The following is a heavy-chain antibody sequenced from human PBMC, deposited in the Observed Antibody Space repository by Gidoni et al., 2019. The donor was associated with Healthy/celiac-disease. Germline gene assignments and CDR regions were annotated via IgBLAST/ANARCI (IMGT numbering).Heavy chain of an antibody. CDR1: GYTFTSYY. CDR2: INPSVGST. D-gene: IGHD3-22*01. J-gene: IGHJ5*02. V-gene: IGHV1-46*01. Sequence: QVQLVQSGAAVKKPGASVKVSCKASGYTFTSYYMHWVRKAPGQGLEWMGIINPSVGSTSYAQKFQGRVTMTRDTSTSTVYMELSSLRSEDTAVYYCARDPETYYYDSSGLGDPWGQGTLVTVSS. CDR3: ARDPETYYYDSSGLGDP.